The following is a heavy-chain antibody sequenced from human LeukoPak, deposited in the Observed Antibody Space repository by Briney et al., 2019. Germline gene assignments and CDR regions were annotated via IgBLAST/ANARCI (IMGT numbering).Heavy chain of an antibody. D-gene: IGHD5-18*01. V-gene: IGHV3-13*01. CDR2: IGTAGDT. CDR3: ARTKRGYSYGYFDY. Sequence: GGSLRLSCAASGFTFSSYDMHWVRQATGKGLEWVSAIGTAGDTYYPGSVKGRFTISRENAKNYLYLQMNSLRAGDTAVYYCARTKRGYSYGYFDYWGQGTLVTVSS. J-gene: IGHJ4*02. CDR1: GFTFSSYD.